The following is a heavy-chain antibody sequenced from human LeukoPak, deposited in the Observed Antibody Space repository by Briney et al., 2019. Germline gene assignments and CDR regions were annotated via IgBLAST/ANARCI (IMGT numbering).Heavy chain of an antibody. Sequence: SETLSLTCAVYGGSFSGYYWSWIRQPPGKGLEWIGEINHSGSTNYNPSLKSRVTISVDTSKNQFSLKLSSVTAADTAVYYCARQAGHITIFGVVIMGKFDYWGQGTLVTVSS. J-gene: IGHJ4*02. CDR1: GGSFSGYY. V-gene: IGHV4-34*01. D-gene: IGHD3-3*01. CDR2: INHSGST. CDR3: ARQAGHITIFGVVIMGKFDY.